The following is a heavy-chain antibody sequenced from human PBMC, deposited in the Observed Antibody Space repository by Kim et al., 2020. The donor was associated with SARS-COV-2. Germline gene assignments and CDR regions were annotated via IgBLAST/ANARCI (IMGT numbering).Heavy chain of an antibody. D-gene: IGHD3-10*01. CDR3: AKDQLLWFGESDY. J-gene: IGHJ4*02. Sequence: YADSVQGRFTISRDNSKNTLYLQMNSLRAEDTAVYYCAKDQLLWFGESDYWGQGTLVTVSS. V-gene: IGHV3-23*01.